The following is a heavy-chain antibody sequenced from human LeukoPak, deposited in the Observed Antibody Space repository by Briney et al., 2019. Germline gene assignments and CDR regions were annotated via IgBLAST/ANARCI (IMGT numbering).Heavy chain of an antibody. CDR2: INPNSGGT. D-gene: IGHD3-22*01. CDR3: ARGGYYDSSGYYYADAFDI. Sequence: ASVKVSCKASGYTFTCYYMHWVRQAPGQGLEWMGWINPNSGGTNYAQKFQGRVTMTRDTSISTAYMELSRLRSDDTAVYYCARGGYYDSSGYYYADAFDIWGQGTMVTVSS. CDR1: GYTFTCYY. J-gene: IGHJ3*02. V-gene: IGHV1-2*02.